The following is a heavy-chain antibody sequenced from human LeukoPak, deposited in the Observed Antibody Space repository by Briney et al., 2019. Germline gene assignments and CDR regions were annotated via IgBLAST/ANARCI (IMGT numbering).Heavy chain of an antibody. J-gene: IGHJ4*02. V-gene: IGHV3-48*04. Sequence: GGSLRLSCAASGFTFSSYSMNWVRQAPGKGLEWVSYISSSSSTIYYADSVKGRFTIPRDNAKNSLYLQMNSLRAEDTAVYYCARDRGSGSPRYWGQGTLVTVSS. CDR3: ARDRGSGSPRY. CDR2: ISSSSSTI. CDR1: GFTFSSYS. D-gene: IGHD1-26*01.